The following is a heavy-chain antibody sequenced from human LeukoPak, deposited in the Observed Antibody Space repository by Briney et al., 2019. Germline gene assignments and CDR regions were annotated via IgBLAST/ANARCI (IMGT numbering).Heavy chain of an antibody. J-gene: IGHJ5*02. D-gene: IGHD1-26*01. CDR2: INHSGST. CDR1: GYSISSGYY. V-gene: IGHV4-38-2*02. Sequence: PSETLSLTCTVSGYSISSGYYWSWIRQPPGKGLEWIGEINHSGSTNYNPSLKSRVTISVDTSKNQFSLKLSSVTAADTAVYYRARLLRSFFLSWFDPWGQGTLVTVSS. CDR3: ARLLRSFFLSWFDP.